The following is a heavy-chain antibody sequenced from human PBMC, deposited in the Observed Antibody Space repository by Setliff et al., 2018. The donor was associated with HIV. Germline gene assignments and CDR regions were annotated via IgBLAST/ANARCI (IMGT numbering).Heavy chain of an antibody. CDR2: FDPEDVER. J-gene: IGHJ1*01. Sequence: GASVKVSCKVSGYTLAELSIHWVRQAPGKGLEWMGGFDPEDVERVYAQKFQGRVTMTEDTSTDTAYMELSSLRSEDTAVYYCATVRRYYYDSSGQEYFQHWGQGTLVTVSS. CDR3: ATVRRYYYDSSGQEYFQH. V-gene: IGHV1-24*01. CDR1: GYTLAELS. D-gene: IGHD3-22*01.